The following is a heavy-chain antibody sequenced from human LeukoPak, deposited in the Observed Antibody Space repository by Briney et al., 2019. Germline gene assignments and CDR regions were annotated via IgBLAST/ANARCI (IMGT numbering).Heavy chain of an antibody. V-gene: IGHV4-38-2*01. J-gene: IGHJ4*02. CDR1: GYSISSGYY. D-gene: IGHD3-3*01. Sequence: SETLSLTCAVSGYSISSGYYWGWIRQPPGKGLGWIGSIYYSGYTYYNPSLKSRVTISADTSKNQVSLKVTSVTAADTAVYYCARHTIDLVPNYWGQGTLVTVSS. CDR2: IYYSGYT. CDR3: ARHTIDLVPNY.